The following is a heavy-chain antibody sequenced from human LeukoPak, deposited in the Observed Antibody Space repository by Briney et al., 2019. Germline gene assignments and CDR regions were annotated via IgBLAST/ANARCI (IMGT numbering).Heavy chain of an antibody. J-gene: IGHJ4*02. V-gene: IGHV3-21*01. CDR1: GFTFSSYS. Sequence: GGSLRLSCAASGFTFSSYSMNWVRQAPGKGLEWVSSISSSSSYIYYADSVKGRFTISRDNAKNSLYLQMNSLRAEDTAVYYCARVGHVAGTLDYWGQGTLVTVSS. CDR3: ARVGHVAGTLDY. CDR2: ISSSSSYI. D-gene: IGHD6-19*01.